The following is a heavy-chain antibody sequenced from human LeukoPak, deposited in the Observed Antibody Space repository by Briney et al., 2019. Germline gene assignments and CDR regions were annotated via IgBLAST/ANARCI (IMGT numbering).Heavy chain of an antibody. CDR3: AKDLAGGRGWYYFDY. CDR1: GFTFDDYA. Sequence: GGSLRLSCAASGFTFDDYAMHWVRQAPGKGLEWVSLISGDGGSTYYADSVKGRFTISRDNSKNSLYLQMNSLRTVDTALYYCAKDLAGGRGWYYFDYWGQGTLVTVSS. CDR2: ISGDGGST. V-gene: IGHV3-43*02. D-gene: IGHD2-15*01. J-gene: IGHJ4*02.